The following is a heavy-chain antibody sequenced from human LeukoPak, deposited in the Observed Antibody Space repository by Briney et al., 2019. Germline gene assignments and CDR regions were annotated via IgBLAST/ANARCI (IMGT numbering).Heavy chain of an antibody. CDR3: ARDFEFGSAAGTPN. J-gene: IGHJ4*02. CDR2: ISSSSSYI. CDR1: GFTFSSYS. D-gene: IGHD6-13*01. Sequence: PGGSLRLSCAASGFTFSSYSTNWVRQAPGKGLEWVSSISSSSSYIYYADSVKGRFTISRDNAKNSLYLQMESLRAEDTAVYYCARDFEFGSAAGTPNWGQGTLVTVSS. V-gene: IGHV3-21*01.